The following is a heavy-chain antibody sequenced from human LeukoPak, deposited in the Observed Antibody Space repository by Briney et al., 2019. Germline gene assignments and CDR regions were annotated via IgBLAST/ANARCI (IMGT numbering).Heavy chain of an antibody. Sequence: SETLSLTCGVSGGSFSISYWSWIRQPPGKGLEWIGQIYHSGGANYNPSLKSRVTISVDTSKNQFSLKLSSVTAADTAVYYCASRSGLDFDYWGQGTLVTVSS. V-gene: IGHV4-34*01. D-gene: IGHD3-3*01. CDR1: GGSFSISY. CDR2: IYHSGGA. CDR3: ASRSGLDFDY. J-gene: IGHJ4*02.